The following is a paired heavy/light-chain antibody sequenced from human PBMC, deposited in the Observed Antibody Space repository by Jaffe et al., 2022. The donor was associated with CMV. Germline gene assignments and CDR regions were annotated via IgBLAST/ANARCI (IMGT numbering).Light chain of an antibody. V-gene: IGKV1-39*01. CDR3: QQSYSTHPFT. CDR2: AAS. Sequence: DIQMTQSPSSLSASVGDRVTITCRASQSIISYLNWYQQKPGKAPNLLIYAASSLQSGVPSRFSGSGSGTDFTLTISSLQPEDFATYYCQQSYSTHPFTFGPGTKVDIK. CDR1: QSIISY. J-gene: IGKJ3*01.
Heavy chain of an antibody. Sequence: QLQLQESGPGLVKPSETLSLTCTVSGGSISSSNSYWGWVRQPPGKGLEWIGSTYYSGSTDYSPSLKSRVTISVDTSKNQLSLKLSSVTAADTAVYYCARHGTESVDYGLVNYQYMDVWGKGTTVTVSS. D-gene: IGHD4-17*01. CDR2: TYYSGST. V-gene: IGHV4-39*01. CDR3: ARHGTESVDYGLVNYQYMDV. J-gene: IGHJ6*03. CDR1: GGSISSSNSY.